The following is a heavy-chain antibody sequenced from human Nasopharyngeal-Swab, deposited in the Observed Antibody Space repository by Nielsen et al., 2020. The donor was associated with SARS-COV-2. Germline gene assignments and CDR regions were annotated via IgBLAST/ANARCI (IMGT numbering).Heavy chain of an antibody. CDR2: ITSGNSV. CDR3: ARERGGGYGDY. Sequence: SLMIPFASLGFTFSPYTITWVRQAPGKGLQWISYITSGNSVQYADSVRGRFTISRDNAKNSLYLQMNSLTAEDTAVYYCARERGGGYGDYWGQGTLVTVPS. V-gene: IGHV3-48*04. CDR1: GFTFSPYT. D-gene: IGHD5-12*01. J-gene: IGHJ4*02.